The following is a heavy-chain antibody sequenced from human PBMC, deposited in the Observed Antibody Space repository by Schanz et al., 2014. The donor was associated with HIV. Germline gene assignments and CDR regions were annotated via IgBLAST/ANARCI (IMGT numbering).Heavy chain of an antibody. D-gene: IGHD5-18*01. CDR3: ARDAASHSYGSTMDV. CDR1: GFTFDDYA. Sequence: VQLLESGGGLVQPGGSLRLSCAASGFTFDDYAMHWVRQVPGKGLEWVAVISYDGSNKYSADSVKGRFTISRDNSKNTLYLQMNSLRAEDTAVYYCARDAASHSYGSTMDVWGQGTTVTVSS. CDR2: ISYDGSNK. J-gene: IGHJ6*02. V-gene: IGHV3-30*03.